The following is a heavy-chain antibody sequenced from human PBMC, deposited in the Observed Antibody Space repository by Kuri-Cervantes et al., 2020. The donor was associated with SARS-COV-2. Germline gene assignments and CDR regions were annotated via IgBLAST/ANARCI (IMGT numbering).Heavy chain of an antibody. CDR1: GGSISSGGYY. J-gene: IGHJ3*02. CDR3: ASARAFDI. CDR2: IYHSGST. V-gene: IGHV4-30-2*01. Sequence: LRLSCTVSGGSISSGGYYWSWSRQPPGKGLEWIGYIYHSGSTYYNPSLKSRVTISVDTSKNQFSLKLGSVTAADTAVYYCASARAFDIWGQGTMVTVSS.